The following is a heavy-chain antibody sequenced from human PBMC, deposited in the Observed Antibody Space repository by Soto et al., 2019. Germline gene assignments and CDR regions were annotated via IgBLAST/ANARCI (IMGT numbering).Heavy chain of an antibody. Sequence: RGESLKISCKASGYSFTTYWIGWVRQMPGKGLDWMGIIYPGDSDTRYSPPFQGQVTVSVDKSISTAYLQWSSLKASDTAIYYCARGIWFGDLTIGNYFVDYWGQGTLVTVSS. CDR2: IYPGDSDT. CDR3: ARGIWFGDLTIGNYFVDY. D-gene: IGHD3-10*01. CDR1: GYSFTTYW. V-gene: IGHV5-51*01. J-gene: IGHJ4*02.